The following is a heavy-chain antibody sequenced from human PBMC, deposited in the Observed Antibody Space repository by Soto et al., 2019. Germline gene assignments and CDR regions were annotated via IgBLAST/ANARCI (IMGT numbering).Heavy chain of an antibody. J-gene: IGHJ4*02. CDR1: GFNFSHYA. Sequence: PGGSLRLSCEASGFNFSHYAMHWVRQAPGKGLEWVSSITGSGGTTYYADSVKGQFTISRDNSKNTLYLQMNSLRAEDTAVYFCAKGPSCFSDYWGRGTLVPVSS. CDR3: AKGPSCFSDY. D-gene: IGHD1-26*01. CDR2: ITGSGGTT. V-gene: IGHV3-23*01.